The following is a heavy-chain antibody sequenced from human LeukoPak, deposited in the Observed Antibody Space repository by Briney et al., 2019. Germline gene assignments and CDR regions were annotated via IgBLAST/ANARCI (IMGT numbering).Heavy chain of an antibody. CDR3: AKALQWLVNFDY. Sequence: GGSLRLSCAASGFTLSSYSMNWVRQAPGKGLEWVSAISGSGGSTYYADSVKGRLTISRDNSKNTLYLQMNSLGAEDTAVYYCAKALQWLVNFDYWGQGTLVTVSS. V-gene: IGHV3-23*01. CDR1: GFTLSSYS. J-gene: IGHJ4*02. D-gene: IGHD6-19*01. CDR2: ISGSGGST.